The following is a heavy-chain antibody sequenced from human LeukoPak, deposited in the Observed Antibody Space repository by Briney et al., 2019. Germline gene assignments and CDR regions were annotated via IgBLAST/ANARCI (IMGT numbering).Heavy chain of an antibody. CDR1: GFMFTSYW. CDR3: ARDNYDSSGPYYFDY. Sequence: GGSLRLSCAASGFMFTSYWMSWVRQAPGKGLEWVANINQDGSAKYYVDSVKGRFTISRDNAKNSLYLQMNSLRAEDTAVYYCARDNYDSSGPYYFDYWGQGTLVTVSS. V-gene: IGHV3-7*01. J-gene: IGHJ4*02. D-gene: IGHD3-22*01. CDR2: INQDGSAK.